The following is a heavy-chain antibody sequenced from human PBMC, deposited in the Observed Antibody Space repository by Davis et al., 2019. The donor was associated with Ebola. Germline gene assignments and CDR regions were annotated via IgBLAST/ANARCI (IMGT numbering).Heavy chain of an antibody. CDR2: ISSSSSTI. V-gene: IGHV3-48*01. D-gene: IGHD3-3*01. CDR3: AKDSSSTLPTIFGVAPSWFDP. Sequence: GESLKISCAASGFTFSSYSMNWVRQAPGKGLEWVSYISSSSSTIYYADSVKGRFTISRDNAKNSLYLQMNSLRAEDTAVYYCAKDSSSTLPTIFGVAPSWFDPWGQGTLVTVSS. J-gene: IGHJ5*02. CDR1: GFTFSSYS.